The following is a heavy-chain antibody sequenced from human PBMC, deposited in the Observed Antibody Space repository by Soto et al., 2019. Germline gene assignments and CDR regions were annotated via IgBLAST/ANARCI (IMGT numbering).Heavy chain of an antibody. V-gene: IGHV4-31*03. CDR2: IYYSGST. CDR1: GGSISSGGYY. Sequence: SETLSLTCTVSGGSISSGGYYWSWIRQHPGKGLEWIGYIYYSGSTYYNPSLKSRVTISVDTSKNQFPLKLSSVTAADTAVYYCARVTGSITIFGVVLGWFDPWGQGTLVTVSS. J-gene: IGHJ5*02. D-gene: IGHD3-3*01. CDR3: ARVTGSITIFGVVLGWFDP.